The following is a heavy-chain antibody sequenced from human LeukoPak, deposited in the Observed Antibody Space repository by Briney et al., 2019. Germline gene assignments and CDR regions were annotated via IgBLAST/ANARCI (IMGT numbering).Heavy chain of an antibody. CDR2: INPNSGGT. CDR1: GYTFTGYY. CDR3: ARDNSVEDTAWWFDP. V-gene: IGHV1-2*02. D-gene: IGHD4-23*01. Sequence: ASVKVSCKASGYTFTGYYMHWVRQAPGQGLEWMGWINPNSGGTNYAQKFQGRVTMTRDTSISTAYMELSRLTSDDTAVYYCARDNSVEDTAWWFDPWGQGTLVTVSS. J-gene: IGHJ5*02.